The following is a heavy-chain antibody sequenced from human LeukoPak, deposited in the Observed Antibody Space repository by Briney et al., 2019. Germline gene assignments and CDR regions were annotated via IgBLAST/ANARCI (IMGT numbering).Heavy chain of an antibody. D-gene: IGHD3-3*01. V-gene: IGHV4-61*02. Sequence: SETLSLTCTVSGGSISSGSYYWRWIRQPAGKGLEWIGRIYTSASTNYNPSLKSRVTISVDTSKNQFSLKLSSVTAADTAVYYCARDEWSWGQGTLVTVSS. J-gene: IGHJ5*02. CDR2: IYTSAST. CDR3: ARDEWS. CDR1: GGSISSGSYY.